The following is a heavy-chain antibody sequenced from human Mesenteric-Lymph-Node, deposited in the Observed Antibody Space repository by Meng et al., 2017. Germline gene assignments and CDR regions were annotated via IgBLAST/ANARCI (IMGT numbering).Heavy chain of an antibody. CDR2: ISGSGGST. D-gene: IGHD6-19*01. J-gene: IGHJ6*02. Sequence: GESLKISCAASGFTFSSYAMSWVRQAPGKGLEWVSAISGSGGSTYYADSVKGRFTISRDNSKNTLYLQMNSLRAEDTAVYYCAKAIGYTTGWGYRLDVWGHGTTVTVSS. CDR1: GFTFSSYA. V-gene: IGHV3-23*01. CDR3: AKAIGYTTGWGYRLDV.